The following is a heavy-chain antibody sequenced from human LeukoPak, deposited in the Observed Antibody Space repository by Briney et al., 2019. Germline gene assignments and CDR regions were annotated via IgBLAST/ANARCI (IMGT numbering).Heavy chain of an antibody. J-gene: IGHJ4*02. V-gene: IGHV3-7*03. CDR1: GFTFRGFW. D-gene: IGHD2-2*01. Sequence: GGSLRLSCAVSGFTFRGFWMSWSRQAPGKGLEGVASINSDGSEGYYADVVKGRFTISRDNAKNSLYLQMNSLRAEDTAVYYCARVRYCSSTSCQYFDYWGQGTLVTVSP. CDR2: INSDGSEG. CDR3: ARVRYCSSTSCQYFDY.